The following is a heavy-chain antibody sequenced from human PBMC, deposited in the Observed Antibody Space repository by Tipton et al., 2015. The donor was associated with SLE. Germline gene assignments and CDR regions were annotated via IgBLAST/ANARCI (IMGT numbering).Heavy chain of an antibody. CDR1: GYSISSGYY. CDR3: ARDARL. CDR2: IYHSGST. V-gene: IGHV4-38-2*02. Sequence: TLSLTCTVSGYSISSGYYWGWIRQPPGKGLEWIGSIYHSGSTYYTPSLKSRVTISVDTSKNQFSLKLSSVTAADTAVYYCARDARLWGQGTMVTVSS. J-gene: IGHJ3*01.